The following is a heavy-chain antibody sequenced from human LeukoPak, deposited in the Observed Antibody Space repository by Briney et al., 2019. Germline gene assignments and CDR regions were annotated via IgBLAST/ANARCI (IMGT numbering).Heavy chain of an antibody. CDR1: RYNFNRYY. V-gene: IGHV1-2*02. CDR2: INPNSGGT. CDR3: ARDRAIAARDYYYYGMDV. J-gene: IGHJ6*02. Sequence: SVKVSCNASRYNFNRYYMHWVRQDPRQRLEWIGWINPNSGGTQYSQKFQGRVTMTRDTSISTASMELSRLRSDDTAVYYCARDRAIAARDYYYYGMDVWGQGTTVTVSS. D-gene: IGHD6-6*01.